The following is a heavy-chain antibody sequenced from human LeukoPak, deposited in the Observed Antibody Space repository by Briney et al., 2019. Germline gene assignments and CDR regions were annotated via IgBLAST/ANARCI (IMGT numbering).Heavy chain of an antibody. CDR1: GYTLTSYD. CDR3: ARRVYDFWSGYYLHMDV. J-gene: IGHJ6*03. V-gene: IGHV1-8*01. CDR2: MNPNSGNT. D-gene: IGHD3-3*01. Sequence: RASVKVSCKASGYTLTSYDINWVRQATGQGLEWMGWMNPNSGNTGYAQKFQGRVTMSRNTSISTAYMERSSLRSEDTAVYYCARRVYDFWSGYYLHMDVWGKGTTVTVSS.